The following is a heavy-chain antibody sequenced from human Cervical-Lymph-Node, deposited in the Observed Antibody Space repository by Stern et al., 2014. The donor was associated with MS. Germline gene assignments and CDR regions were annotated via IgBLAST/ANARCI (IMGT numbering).Heavy chain of an antibody. CDR1: GFTFDDYA. D-gene: IGHD3-9*01. CDR2: ISWNSGSI. CDR3: AKDGVRRYDILTGFDY. V-gene: IGHV3-9*01. J-gene: IGHJ4*02. Sequence: EVQLEESGGGLVQPGRSLRLSCAASGFTFDDYAMHWVRQAPGKGLEWVSGISWNSGSIGYADSVKGRFTISRDNAKNSLYLQMNSLRAEDTALYYCAKDGVRRYDILTGFDYWGQGTLVTVSS.